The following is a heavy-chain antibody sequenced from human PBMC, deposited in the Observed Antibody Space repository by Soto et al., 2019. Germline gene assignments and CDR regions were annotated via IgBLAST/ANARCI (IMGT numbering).Heavy chain of an antibody. V-gene: IGHV3-7*01. J-gene: IGHJ6*02. CDR1: GFTFSTYW. CDR2: IKEDGSEK. Sequence: PRGSLRLSCAVSGFTFSTYWMSWVRQAPGKGLEWVANIKEDGSEKYYVDSVEGRFTISRDNAKNSLYLQMTSLRAEDTALYYCARGWGYFDSSGFPYLYAMDVWGQGTTVTVSS. D-gene: IGHD3-22*01. CDR3: ARGWGYFDSSGFPYLYAMDV.